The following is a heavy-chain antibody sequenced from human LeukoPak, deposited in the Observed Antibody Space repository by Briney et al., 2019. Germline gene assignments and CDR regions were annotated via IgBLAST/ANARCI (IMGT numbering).Heavy chain of an antibody. V-gene: IGHV4-4*02. CDR3: VGHIVVEH. CDR1: GASVSSSDW. Sequence: SETLSLACAVSGASVSSSDWRTWVRQSLGKGLEWIGEISRSGSTNYNPSLKSRVTVSVDQSTNQFSLKLTSVTAADTAVYYCVGHIVVEHWGQGILVTVSP. J-gene: IGHJ4*02. D-gene: IGHD2-2*01. CDR2: ISRSGST.